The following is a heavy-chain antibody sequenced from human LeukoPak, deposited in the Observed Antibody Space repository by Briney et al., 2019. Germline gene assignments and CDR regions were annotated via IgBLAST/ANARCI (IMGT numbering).Heavy chain of an antibody. Sequence: SETLSLTCTVSGGSISSSSYYWSWIRQPPGKELEWIGEINHSGSTNYNPSLKSRVTISVDTSKNQFSLKLSSVTAADTAVYYCARIVRHSFDYWGQGTLVTVSS. CDR3: ARIVRHSFDY. D-gene: IGHD2-21*01. CDR2: INHSGST. V-gene: IGHV4-39*07. J-gene: IGHJ4*02. CDR1: GGSISSSSYY.